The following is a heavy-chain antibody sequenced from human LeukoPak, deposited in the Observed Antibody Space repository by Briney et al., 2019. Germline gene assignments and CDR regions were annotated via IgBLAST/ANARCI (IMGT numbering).Heavy chain of an antibody. CDR2: ISGSGGST. J-gene: IGHJ3*02. V-gene: IGHV3-23*01. CDR1: GFTFSSYA. D-gene: IGHD1-26*01. Sequence: GGSLRLSCAASGFTFSSYAMSWVRQAPGNGLEWVSAISGSGGSTYYADSVKGRFTISRDNSKNTLYLQMNSLRAEDTAVYYCAKDQGGRYSSDAFDIWGQGTMVTVSS. CDR3: AKDQGGRYSSDAFDI.